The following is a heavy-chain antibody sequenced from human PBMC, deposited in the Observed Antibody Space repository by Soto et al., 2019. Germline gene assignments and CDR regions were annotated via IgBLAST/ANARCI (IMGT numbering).Heavy chain of an antibody. J-gene: IGHJ3*02. Sequence: SETLSLTCTVSGGSISSYYWSWIRQPPGKGLEWIGYIYYSGSTNYNPSLKSRVTISVDTSKNQFSLKLSSVTAADTAVYYCARTNDILTLNDAFDIWGQGTMVTVSS. CDR3: ARTNDILTLNDAFDI. CDR1: GGSISSYY. CDR2: IYYSGST. D-gene: IGHD3-9*01. V-gene: IGHV4-59*01.